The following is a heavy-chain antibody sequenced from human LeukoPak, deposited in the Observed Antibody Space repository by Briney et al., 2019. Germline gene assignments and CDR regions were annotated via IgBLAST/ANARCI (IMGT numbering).Heavy chain of an antibody. D-gene: IGHD3-10*01. CDR3: ARGRRGVWFGELRGYYYYGMDV. Sequence: SETLSLTCAVYGGSFSGYYWSWIRQPPGKGLEWIGEINHSGSTNYNPSLKSRVTISVDTSKNQFSLKLSSVTAADTAVYYCARGRRGVWFGELRGYYYYGMDVWGQGTTVTVSS. V-gene: IGHV4-34*01. CDR2: INHSGST. J-gene: IGHJ6*02. CDR1: GGSFSGYY.